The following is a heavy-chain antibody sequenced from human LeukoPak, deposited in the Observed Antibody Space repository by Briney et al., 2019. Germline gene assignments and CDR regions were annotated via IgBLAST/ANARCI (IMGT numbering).Heavy chain of an antibody. CDR1: VGSISSNNYF. J-gene: IGHJ4*02. CDR3: ASTVYGGYNAYYFNY. V-gene: IGHV4-39*07. D-gene: IGHD4-17*01. CDR2: IFYTGTT. Sequence: SETLCLICAVSVGSISSNNYFWGWIRHPPGKGLEWVGSIFYTGTTYYNPSLNSPVTMSVRTSKSQFSPKLSSVIAADTAVYFCASTVYGGYNAYYFNYCGQGTLVTVSS.